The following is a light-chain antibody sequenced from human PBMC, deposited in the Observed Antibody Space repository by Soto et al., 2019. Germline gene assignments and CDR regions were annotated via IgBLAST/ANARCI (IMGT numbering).Light chain of an antibody. CDR1: QGISSY. V-gene: IGKV1-9*01. J-gene: IGKJ4*01. Sequence: DIQLTQSPSFVSASVGDRVTITCRASQGISSYLAWYQQKPGKAPKLLIYAASTLQSGVPSIFSGSGSGTEFTLTISSLQPEDFATSYCQQRNSYPLTFGGGTKVEIK. CDR3: QQRNSYPLT. CDR2: AAS.